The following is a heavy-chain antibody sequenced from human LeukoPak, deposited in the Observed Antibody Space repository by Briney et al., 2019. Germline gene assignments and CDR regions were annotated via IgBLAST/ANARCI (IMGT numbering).Heavy chain of an antibody. CDR3: ARLRDYFYNYMDV. CDR1: GGSISSSSYY. CDR2: IYYSGST. J-gene: IGHJ6*03. V-gene: IGHV4-39*01. Sequence: SETLSLTCTVSGGSISSSSYYWGWIRQPPGKGLEWIGSIYYSGSTYYNPSLKSRVTISVDTSKIQISLKLNSVTAADTAVYYCARLRDYFYNYMDVWGKGTTVTISS.